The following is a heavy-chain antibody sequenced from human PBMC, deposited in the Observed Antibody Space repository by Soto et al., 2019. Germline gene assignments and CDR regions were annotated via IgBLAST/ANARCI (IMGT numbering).Heavy chain of an antibody. CDR2: IYYSGST. J-gene: IGHJ4*02. CDR3: ARGVTMVRGVIHTPYCDY. Sequence: QVQLQESGPGLVKPSQTLSLTCTVSGGSISSGGYYWSWIRQHPGKGLEWIGYIYYSGSTYYNPSLKSRVTVSVDTSKNPFSLKLSSVTAADTAVYYCARGVTMVRGVIHTPYCDYWGQGTLVTVSS. CDR1: GGSISSGGYY. D-gene: IGHD3-10*01. V-gene: IGHV4-31*03.